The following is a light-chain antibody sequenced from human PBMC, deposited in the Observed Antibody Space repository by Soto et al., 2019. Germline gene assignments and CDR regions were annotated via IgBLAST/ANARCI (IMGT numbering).Light chain of an antibody. CDR2: DVS. J-gene: IGLJ2*01. Sequence: QSALTQPASVSGSPGQSITISCTGTSSDIGGYNYVSWYQQHPGKAPTLIIYDVSNRPSGVSNRFSASKSGNTASLTISGLQAEHEDDYYCTSYTGTNTVIFGGGTQLTVL. V-gene: IGLV2-14*03. CDR3: TSYTGTNTVI. CDR1: SSDIGGYNY.